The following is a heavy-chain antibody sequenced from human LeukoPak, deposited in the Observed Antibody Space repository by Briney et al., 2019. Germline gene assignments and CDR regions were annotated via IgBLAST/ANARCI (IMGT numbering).Heavy chain of an antibody. J-gene: IGHJ4*02. CDR3: ARELYGDYRYYFDY. D-gene: IGHD4-17*01. V-gene: IGHV3-21*01. CDR1: GFTFSDAY. Sequence: GGSLRLSCAASGFTFSDAYMSWVRQAPGKGLEWVSSISSSSSYIYYADSVKGRFTISRDNAKNSLYLQMNSLRAEDTAVYYCARELYGDYRYYFDYWGQGTLVTVSS. CDR2: ISSSSSYI.